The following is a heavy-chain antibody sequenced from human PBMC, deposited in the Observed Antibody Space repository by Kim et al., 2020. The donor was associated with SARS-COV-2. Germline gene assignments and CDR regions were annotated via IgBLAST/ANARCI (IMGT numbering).Heavy chain of an antibody. V-gene: IGHV1-69*04. Sequence: SVKVSCKASGGTFSSYAISWVRQAPGQGLEWMGRIIPILGIANYAQKFQGRVTITADKSTSTAYMELSSLRSEDTAVYYCARDGDSNEYYYYYYMDVWGKGTTVTVSS. D-gene: IGHD3-22*01. CDR1: GGTFSSYA. J-gene: IGHJ6*03. CDR2: IIPILGIA. CDR3: ARDGDSNEYYYYYYMDV.